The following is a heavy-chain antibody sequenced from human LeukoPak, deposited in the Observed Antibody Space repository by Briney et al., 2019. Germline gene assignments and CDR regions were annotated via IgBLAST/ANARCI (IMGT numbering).Heavy chain of an antibody. CDR3: ARGVSNTRGDWLDP. V-gene: IGHV6-1*01. D-gene: IGHD6-6*01. Sequence: SQTLSLTCAISGDSVSSNTAAWNWVRQSPSRGLEWLGRTYYWSKWYNDYALSLRGRITINPDTSTNQFSLQLNSVTPEDTAVYYCARGVSNTRGDWLDPWGQGALVTVSS. CDR2: TYYWSKWYN. J-gene: IGHJ5*02. CDR1: GDSVSSNTAA.